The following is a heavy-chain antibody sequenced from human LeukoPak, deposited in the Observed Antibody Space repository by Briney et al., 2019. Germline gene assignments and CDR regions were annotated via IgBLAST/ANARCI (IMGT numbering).Heavy chain of an antibody. Sequence: SETLSLTCAVYGGSFSGYYWSWIRQPPGKGLVWIGEINHSGSTNYNPSLKSRVTISVDTSKNQFSLKLSSVTAADTAVYYCAIHTPAGTYGDSRNWFDPWGQGTLVTVSS. D-gene: IGHD4-17*01. CDR1: GGSFSGYY. J-gene: IGHJ5*02. CDR2: INHSGST. CDR3: AIHTPAGTYGDSRNWFDP. V-gene: IGHV4-34*01.